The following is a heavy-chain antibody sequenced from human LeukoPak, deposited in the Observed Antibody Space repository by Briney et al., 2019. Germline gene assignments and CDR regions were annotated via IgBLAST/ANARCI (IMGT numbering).Heavy chain of an antibody. V-gene: IGHV4-39*07. CDR2: IYYSGST. Sequence: NPSETLSLTCTVSGGSISSSSYYWGWIRQPPGKGLEWIGSIYYSGSTYYNPSLKSRVTISVDTSKNQFSLKLSSVTAADTAVYYCATPSGWYSADPDYWGQGTLVTVSS. CDR1: GGSISSSSYY. CDR3: ATPSGWYSADPDY. J-gene: IGHJ4*02. D-gene: IGHD6-19*01.